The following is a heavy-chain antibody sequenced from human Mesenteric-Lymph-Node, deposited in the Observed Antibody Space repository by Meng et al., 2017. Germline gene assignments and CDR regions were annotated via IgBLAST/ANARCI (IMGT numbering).Heavy chain of an antibody. D-gene: IGHD3-10*01. J-gene: IGHJ4*02. CDR2: INPNSGGT. CDR3: ARDLVRVWFGESSFFDY. Sequence: VQRVQSGAEVKKPGASVKVSCKASGYTFTGYYMHWVRQAPGQGLEWMGRINPNSGGTNYAQKFQGRVTMTRDTSISTAYMELSRLRSDDTAVYYCARDLVRVWFGESSFFDYWGQGTLVTVSS. V-gene: IGHV1-2*06. CDR1: GYTFTGYY.